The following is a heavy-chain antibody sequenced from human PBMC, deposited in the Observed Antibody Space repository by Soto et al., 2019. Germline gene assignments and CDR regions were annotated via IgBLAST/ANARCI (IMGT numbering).Heavy chain of an antibody. CDR3: ARGGELTTYYGMDV. Sequence: SETLSLTCTVPGGSISSYYWSWIRQPPGKGLEWIGYIYYSGSPNYNPYLKSRVTISVDTSKNQFSLKLSSVTAADTAVYYCARGGELTTYYGMDVGGQGTTVTVSS. CDR1: GGSISSYY. D-gene: IGHD1-26*01. CDR2: IYYSGSP. V-gene: IGHV4-59*01. J-gene: IGHJ6*02.